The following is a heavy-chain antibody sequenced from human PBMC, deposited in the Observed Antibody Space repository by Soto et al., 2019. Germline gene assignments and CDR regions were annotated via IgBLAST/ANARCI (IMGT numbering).Heavy chain of an antibody. CDR3: ARRSSGWYFDY. D-gene: IGHD6-19*01. Sequence: EVQLLESGGGLVQPGGSLRLSCAASGFTFSSYVMSWVRQAPGKGLEWVSAISGSGGSTYYADSVKGRFTISRDNSKNTMYLQMNSLRAEDTAVYYCARRSSGWYFDYWGQGTLVTVSS. V-gene: IGHV3-23*01. CDR2: ISGSGGST. CDR1: GFTFSSYV. J-gene: IGHJ4*02.